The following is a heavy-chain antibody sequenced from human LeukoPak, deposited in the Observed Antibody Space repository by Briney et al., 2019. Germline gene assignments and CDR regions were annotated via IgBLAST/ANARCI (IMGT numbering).Heavy chain of an antibody. J-gene: IGHJ4*02. CDR2: IYPSGRI. CDR1: SGSMTDSC. Sequence: PSETLSLTCSVSSGSMTDSCWSWFRQASGKGFEWLGFIYPSGRIEYSPSLRSRVSFSVATSRMEATVRLRSVTASDTAVYYCTREGYDRSGYFLDFWGQGILVTVSS. D-gene: IGHD3-22*01. CDR3: TREGYDRSGYFLDF. V-gene: IGHV4-59*12.